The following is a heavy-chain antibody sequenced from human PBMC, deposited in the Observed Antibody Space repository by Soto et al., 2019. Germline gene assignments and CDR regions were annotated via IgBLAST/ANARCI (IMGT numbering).Heavy chain of an antibody. Sequence: QVQLVQSGVEVKKPGASVKVSCKASCYTFTSYYISWVRQAPGQGLERMGWISAYNGNTNYAQKLQGRVTMTTDTSTRTAYMELRSLRSADTAVYYRAREDPPAHYWGQGTLVTVSS. V-gene: IGHV1-18*01. CDR3: AREDPPAHY. J-gene: IGHJ4*02. D-gene: IGHD2-2*01. CDR1: CYTFTSYY. CDR2: ISAYNGNT.